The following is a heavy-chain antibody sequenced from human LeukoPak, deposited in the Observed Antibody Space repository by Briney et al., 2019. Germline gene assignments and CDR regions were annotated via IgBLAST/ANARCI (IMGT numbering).Heavy chain of an antibody. CDR1: GFTFSGYD. Sequence: PGGSLRLSCVASGFTFSGYDMNWVRQAPGKGLQWVSSISDDGRNTYYGGSVKGRFTISRDNSNNILYLQMNSLRVEDTAVYYCAKRVPYSSSSAYFDSWGQGTLVSVSS. D-gene: IGHD6-6*01. J-gene: IGHJ4*02. V-gene: IGHV3-23*01. CDR3: AKRVPYSSSSAYFDS. CDR2: ISDDGRNT.